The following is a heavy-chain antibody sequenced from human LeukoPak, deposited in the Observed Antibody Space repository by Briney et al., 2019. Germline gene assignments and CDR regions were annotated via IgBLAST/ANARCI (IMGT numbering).Heavy chain of an antibody. J-gene: IGHJ6*03. Sequence: GASVKVSCKASGYTFTDYYMHWVRQAPGQGLEGMGWINPNSGGTNYAQKFQGRVTMTRDTSISTAYMDLSRLISHDTAVYYCARDRGKISDYFGSGSSLHYCMDVWGKGTTVTVSS. CDR2: INPNSGGT. V-gene: IGHV1-2*02. CDR3: ARDRGKISDYFGSGSSLHYCMDV. CDR1: GYTFTDYY. D-gene: IGHD3-10*01.